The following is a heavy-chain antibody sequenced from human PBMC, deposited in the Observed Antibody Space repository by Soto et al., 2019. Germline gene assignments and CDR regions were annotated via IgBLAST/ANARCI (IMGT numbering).Heavy chain of an antibody. Sequence: PVGSLRLSCSASGFNLKAYGMHWVRQAPGKGLEQVAASTYVGGTPYYVESVKGRFTVSRDNSKNTLYLQMCSLRPEDTAIYFRVKDSSHGSFPDYWGQVTLVTVSS. CDR1: GFNLKAYG. CDR2: STYVGGTP. CDR3: VKDSSHGSFPDY. J-gene: IGHJ4*02. V-gene: IGHV3-64D*06. D-gene: IGHD6-13*01.